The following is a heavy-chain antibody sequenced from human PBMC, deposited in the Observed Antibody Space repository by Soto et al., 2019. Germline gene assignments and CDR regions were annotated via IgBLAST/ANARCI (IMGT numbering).Heavy chain of an antibody. V-gene: IGHV1-69*12. CDR2: IIPIFGTA. CDR3: ARAVAGGVYYYYGMDV. J-gene: IGHJ6*02. D-gene: IGHD6-19*01. Sequence: QVQLVQSGAEVKKPGSSVKVSCKASGGTFSSYAINWVRQAPGQGLEWMGGIIPIFGTADYAQKFQGRVTITADESTSTAYMELSSLSSEDTAVYYCARAVAGGVYYYYGMDVWGQGTTVTVSS. CDR1: GGTFSSYA.